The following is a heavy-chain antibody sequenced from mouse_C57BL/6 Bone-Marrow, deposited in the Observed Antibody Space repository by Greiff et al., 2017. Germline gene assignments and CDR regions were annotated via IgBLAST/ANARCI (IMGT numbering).Heavy chain of an antibody. V-gene: IGHV1-55*01. CDR2: IYPGSGST. CDR1: GYTFTSYW. D-gene: IGHD2-5*01. CDR3: SRPYYSNYWYVEV. J-gene: IGHJ1*03. Sequence: QVQLQQPGAELVKPGASVKMSCKASGYTFTSYWITWVKQRPGQGLEWSGDIYPGSGSTNYNEKFKRKATLTVDTSSSTAYMQLSSLTSEDSAVYYCSRPYYSNYWYVEVWCTGTTVTVSS.